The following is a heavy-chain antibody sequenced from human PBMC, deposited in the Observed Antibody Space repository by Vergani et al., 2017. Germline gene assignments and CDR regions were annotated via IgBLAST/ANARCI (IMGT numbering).Heavy chain of an antibody. V-gene: IGHV3-33*06. D-gene: IGHD6-19*01. Sequence: QVQLVESGGGVVQPGRSLRLSCAASGFTFSSYGMHWVRQAPGKGLEWVAVIWYDGSNKYYADSVKGRFTISRDNSKNTLYLQMNSLRAEDTAVYYCAKLGGIAVAGMGYWGQGTLVTVSS. J-gene: IGHJ4*02. CDR3: AKLGGIAVAGMGY. CDR1: GFTFSSYG. CDR2: IWYDGSNK.